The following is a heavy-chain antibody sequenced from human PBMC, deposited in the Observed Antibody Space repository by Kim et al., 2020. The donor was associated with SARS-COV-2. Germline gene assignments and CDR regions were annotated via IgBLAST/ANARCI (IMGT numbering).Heavy chain of an antibody. V-gene: IGHV1-69*13. D-gene: IGHD6-19*01. CDR3: ARVGAVAHNWGWFDP. CDR2: IIPIFGTA. CDR1: GGTFSSYA. Sequence: SVKVSCKASGGTFSSYAISWVRQAPGQGLEWMGGIIPIFGTANYAQKFQGRVTITADESTSTAYMELSSLRSEDTAVYYCARVGAVAHNWGWFDPWGQGTLVTVSS. J-gene: IGHJ5*02.